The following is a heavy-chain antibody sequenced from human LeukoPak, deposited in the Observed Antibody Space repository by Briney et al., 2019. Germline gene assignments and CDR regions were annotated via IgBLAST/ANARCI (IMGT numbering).Heavy chain of an antibody. D-gene: IGHD3-22*01. CDR2: IYNSANT. Sequence: SETLSLTCSVSGDSISSSYWSWIRQPPGKGLEWIGNIYNSANTNYNPSLQSRVTMSVDTSKSQFSLQLTSVSAADPAVYYCARRFPSRSDGNGYYYRHDAFDVWGQGTLVTVSS. V-gene: IGHV4-59*08. J-gene: IGHJ3*01. CDR3: ARRFPSRSDGNGYYYRHDAFDV. CDR1: GDSISSSY.